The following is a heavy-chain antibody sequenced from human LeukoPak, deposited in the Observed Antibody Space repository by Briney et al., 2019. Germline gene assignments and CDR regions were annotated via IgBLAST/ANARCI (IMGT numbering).Heavy chain of an antibody. V-gene: IGHV3-23*01. Sequence: GGSLRLSCAASGFTFSSYAMTWVRQAPGKGLEWVSVISGGGGSTYYADSVKGRFTISRDNSKNTLYLQMNSLRAEDTAVYYCAKDRSSSWPHDAFDIWGQGTMVTVSS. J-gene: IGHJ3*02. CDR3: AKDRSSSWPHDAFDI. CDR2: ISGGGGST. CDR1: GFTFSSYA. D-gene: IGHD6-13*01.